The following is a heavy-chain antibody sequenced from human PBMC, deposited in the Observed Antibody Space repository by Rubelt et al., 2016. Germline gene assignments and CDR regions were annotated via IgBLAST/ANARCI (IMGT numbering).Heavy chain of an antibody. D-gene: IGHD6-19*01. V-gene: IGHV3-48*01. Sequence: GLEWVSYISSSSSTIYYADSVKGRFTISRDNAKNSLSLQMNSLRAEDTAVYYCARGGSSGWSDEYYYYYGMDVWGQGTTVTGSS. CDR2: ISSSSSTI. CDR3: ARGGSSGWSDEYYYYYGMDV. J-gene: IGHJ6*02.